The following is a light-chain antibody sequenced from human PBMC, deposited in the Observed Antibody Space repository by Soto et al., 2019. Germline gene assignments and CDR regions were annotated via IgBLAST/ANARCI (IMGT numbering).Light chain of an antibody. Sequence: QSALTQPPSVSGSPGQSVTISCIGTSSDVGSYNRVSWYQQPPGKAPKLMIYEVSNRPPGVPDRFSGSKSGNTASLTISGLQAEDEAEYHCSSYTSSSTLVFGGGTQLTVL. CDR3: SSYTSSSTLV. V-gene: IGLV2-18*02. J-gene: IGLJ2*01. CDR2: EVS. CDR1: SSDVGSYNR.